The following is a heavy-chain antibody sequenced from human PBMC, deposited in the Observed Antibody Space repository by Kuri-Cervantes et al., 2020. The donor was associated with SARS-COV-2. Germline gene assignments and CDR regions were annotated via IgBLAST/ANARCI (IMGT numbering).Heavy chain of an antibody. V-gene: IGHV3-11*06. D-gene: IGHD2-2*01. CDR1: GFTFSDYY. CDR2: ISSSSSYT. CDR3: ATLPAASLPDFDY. J-gene: IGHJ4*02. Sequence: GESLKISCAASGFTFSDYYMSWIRQAPGKGLEWVSYISSSSSYTNYADSVKGRFTISRDNAKNSLYLQMNSLRAEDTAVYYCATLPAASLPDFDYWGQGTLVTVSS.